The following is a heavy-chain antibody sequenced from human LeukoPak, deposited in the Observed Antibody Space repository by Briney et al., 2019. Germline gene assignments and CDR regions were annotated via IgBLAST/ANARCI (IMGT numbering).Heavy chain of an antibody. CDR2: IKRDGGEI. Sequence: PGRSLRLSCAASGFTFSSYGMHWVRQAPGKGLEWVANIKRDGGEIYYLDFLKGRFTISRDNAKNSLYLQMNSLRAEDTAVYYCARGGTYCNGDCPPAYWGQGTLVTVSS. CDR3: ARGGTYCNGDCPPAY. D-gene: IGHD2-21*02. CDR1: GFTFSSYG. V-gene: IGHV3-7*01. J-gene: IGHJ4*02.